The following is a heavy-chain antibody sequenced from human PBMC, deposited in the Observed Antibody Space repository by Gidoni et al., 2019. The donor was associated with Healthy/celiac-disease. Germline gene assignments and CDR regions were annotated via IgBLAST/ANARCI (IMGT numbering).Heavy chain of an antibody. D-gene: IGHD2-15*01. V-gene: IGHV1-46*01. Sequence: QVQLVQSGAEVKKPGASVKVSCKASGYTFTSYYMHWVRQAPGQGLEWMGIINPSGGSTSYAQKFQGRVTMTRDTSTSTVYMELSSLRSEDTAVYYCNVFCSGGSCSETLFDYWGQGTLVTVSS. CDR1: GYTFTSYY. CDR2: INPSGGST. CDR3: NVFCSGGSCSETLFDY. J-gene: IGHJ4*02.